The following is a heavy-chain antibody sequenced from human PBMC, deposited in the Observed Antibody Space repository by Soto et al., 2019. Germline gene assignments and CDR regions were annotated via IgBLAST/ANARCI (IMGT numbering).Heavy chain of an antibody. D-gene: IGHD1-20*01. CDR2: IYYSGST. CDR1: GLSIISYY. J-gene: IGHJ4*02. V-gene: IGHV4-59*01. CDR3: ARPTYNSGSPFDY. Sequence: SETLSHTCTFSGLSIISYYWSWIRQPTGKGLEWIGYIYYSGSTNYNPSLKSRVTISVDTSKNQFSLKLSSVTAADTAVYYCARPTYNSGSPFDYWGQGTLVTVSS.